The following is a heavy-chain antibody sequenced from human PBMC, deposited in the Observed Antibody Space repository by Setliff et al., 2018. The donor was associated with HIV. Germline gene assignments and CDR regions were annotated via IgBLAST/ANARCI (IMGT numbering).Heavy chain of an antibody. D-gene: IGHD2-2*01. CDR3: VPESSTFGQ. CDR2: IWYDGSNK. V-gene: IGHV3-33*03. CDR1: GFTFSSYG. J-gene: IGHJ4*02. Sequence: GGSLRLSCAASGFTFSSYGMHWVRQAPGKGLEGVAVIWYDGSNKYYADSVKGRFTISRDNAKNSLYLQMNSLRAEDTAVYYCVPESSTFGQWGQGTLVTVSS.